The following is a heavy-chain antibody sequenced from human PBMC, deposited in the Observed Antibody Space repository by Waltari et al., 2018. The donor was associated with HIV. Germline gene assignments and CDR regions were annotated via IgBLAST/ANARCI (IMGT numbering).Heavy chain of an antibody. J-gene: IGHJ3*01. D-gene: IGHD3-3*01. CDR3: ARHDYDFWSGSNAFDF. CDR1: GGSITSPTYY. V-gene: IGHV4-39*01. Sequence: QLQLQESGPGLVKPSETLSLTCSVSGGSITSPTYYWGWIRQPPGKGLEWIGNIYYSGNTYQNPSLKSRVTISVDTSKNHFSLKLSSVTAADTALYYCARHDYDFWSGSNAFDFWGQGTMVTVSS. CDR2: IYYSGNT.